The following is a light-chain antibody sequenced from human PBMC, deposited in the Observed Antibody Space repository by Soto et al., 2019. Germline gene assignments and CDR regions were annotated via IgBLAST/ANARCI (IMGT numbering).Light chain of an antibody. Sequence: TQSPSTLSASVGDRVTITCRASQSINAWLAWYQQKPGLAPRLIIYDASTRATGIPDRFSGSGSGTDFTLTISRLELEDFAVYYCQQSGSSPITFGQGTRLEIK. CDR2: DAS. CDR1: QSINAW. J-gene: IGKJ5*01. CDR3: QQSGSSPIT. V-gene: IGKV3D-20*01.